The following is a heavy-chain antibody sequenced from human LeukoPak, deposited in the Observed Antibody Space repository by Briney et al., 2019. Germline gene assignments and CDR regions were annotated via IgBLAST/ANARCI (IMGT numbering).Heavy chain of an antibody. CDR3: AKDEDVGY. CDR1: GYSISSGYY. CDR2: IYSGGST. V-gene: IGHV3-66*01. D-gene: IGHD1-26*01. Sequence: ETLSLTCTVSGYSISSGYYWGWIRQPPGKGLEWVSVIYSGGSTYYADSVKGRFTISRDNSKNTLYLQMNSLRAEDTAVYYCAKDEDVGYWGQGTLVTVSS. J-gene: IGHJ4*02.